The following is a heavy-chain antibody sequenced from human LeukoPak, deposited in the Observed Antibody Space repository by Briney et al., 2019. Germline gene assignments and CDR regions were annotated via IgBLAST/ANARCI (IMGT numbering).Heavy chain of an antibody. D-gene: IGHD6-19*01. J-gene: IGHJ4*02. CDR1: GFTFSRNW. CDR3: VRDVGIAVAPGY. Sequence: PGGSLRLSCAASGFTFSRNWMHWVRQAPGKGLVWVSRINSDGSSTNYADSVKGRFTISRDNAKNTLHLQMNSLRAEDTAVYYCVRDVGIAVAPGYWGQGTLVTVSS. CDR2: INSDGSST. V-gene: IGHV3-74*01.